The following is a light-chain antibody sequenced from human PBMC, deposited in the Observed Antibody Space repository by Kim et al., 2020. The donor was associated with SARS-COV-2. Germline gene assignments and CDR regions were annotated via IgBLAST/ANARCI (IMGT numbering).Light chain of an antibody. CDR2: GND. J-gene: IGLJ2*01. Sequence: PGQRVTISCSGSSSNIGSYVVNWYQQFPGKAPTLLIYGNDQRPSEVPDRFAASKSGTSAALAISGLQSEDEADYYCASWDDSLNGLFGGGTKLTVL. V-gene: IGLV1-44*01. CDR3: ASWDDSLNGL. CDR1: SSNIGSYV.